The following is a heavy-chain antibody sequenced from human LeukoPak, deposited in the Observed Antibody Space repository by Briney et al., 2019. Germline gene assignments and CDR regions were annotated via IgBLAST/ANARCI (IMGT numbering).Heavy chain of an antibody. J-gene: IGHJ4*02. CDR3: ARGGSGNLPYYFDH. Sequence: ASVKVSCKASGYTFTSYAIHWVRLAPGQRLEWIGWINAGNGNTKYSQKFQGRVTITRNISASTAYMEMSSLRSEDTAVYYCARGGSGNLPYYFDHWGQGTLVTVSS. D-gene: IGHD1-1*01. V-gene: IGHV1-3*01. CDR2: INAGNGNT. CDR1: GYTFTSYA.